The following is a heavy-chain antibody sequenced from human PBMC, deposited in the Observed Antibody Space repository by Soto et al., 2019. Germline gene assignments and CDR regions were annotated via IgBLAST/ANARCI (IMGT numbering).Heavy chain of an antibody. CDR2: MSTSNGNT. CDR1: GYTFTSYD. J-gene: IGHJ5*02. V-gene: IGHV1-18*01. Sequence: QVQLVQSGAEVKKPGASVKVSCKASGYTFTSYDISWVRQAPGQGLEWMGWMSTSNGNTNYAQKRQGRVTMTTDTSTSTANMELRSLRPDDTAVYFCARDRNWVDPWGQGTLVTVS. CDR3: ARDRNWVDP.